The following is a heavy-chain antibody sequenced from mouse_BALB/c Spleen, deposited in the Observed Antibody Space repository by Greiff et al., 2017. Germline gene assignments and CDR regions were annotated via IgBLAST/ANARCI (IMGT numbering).Heavy chain of an antibody. CDR3: AGYDDAMDY. Sequence: EVQLQESGPGLVKPSQSLSLTCTVTGYSITSDYAWNWIRQFPGNKLEWMGYISYSGSTSYNPSLKSRISITRDTSKNQFFLQLNSVTTEDTATYYCAGYDDAMDYWGQGTSVTVSS. CDR1: GYSITSDYA. J-gene: IGHJ4*01. CDR2: ISYSGST. D-gene: IGHD2-2*01. V-gene: IGHV3-2*02.